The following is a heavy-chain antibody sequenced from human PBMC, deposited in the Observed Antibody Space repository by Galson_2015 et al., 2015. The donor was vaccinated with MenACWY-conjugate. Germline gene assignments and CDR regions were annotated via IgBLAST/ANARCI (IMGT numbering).Heavy chain of an antibody. CDR3: ARVPYSSSRQAGYYFDY. V-gene: IGHV1-18*04. D-gene: IGHD6-6*01. Sequence: SCKASGYTFTSYGISWVRQAPGQGLEWMGWISAYNGNTNYAQKLQGRVTMTTDTSTSTAYMELRSLRSDDTAVYYCARVPYSSSRQAGYYFDYWGQGTLVTVSS. J-gene: IGHJ4*02. CDR1: GYTFTSYG. CDR2: ISAYNGNT.